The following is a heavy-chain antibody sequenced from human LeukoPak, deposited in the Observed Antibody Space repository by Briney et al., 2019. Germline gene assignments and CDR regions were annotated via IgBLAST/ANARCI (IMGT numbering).Heavy chain of an antibody. Sequence: ASVKVSCKASGYTFTGYYMHWVRQAPGQGLEWMGWISTYNGNTNYAQKFQGRVTLTTDTSTRTAYMDLRSLRSDDTAVYHCARVALGSWYFDLWGRGTLVTVSS. CDR3: ARVALGSWYFDL. CDR1: GYTFTGYY. J-gene: IGHJ2*01. V-gene: IGHV1-18*04. CDR2: ISTYNGNT. D-gene: IGHD2-15*01.